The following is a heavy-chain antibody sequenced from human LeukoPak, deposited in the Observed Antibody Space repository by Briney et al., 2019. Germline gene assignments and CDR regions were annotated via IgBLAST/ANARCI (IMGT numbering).Heavy chain of an antibody. Sequence: SGTLSLTCTVSGGSIRSGSHYWSSTRQRPGKGLEWIGYIYSSGTNNYNPSLKSRITMSVDTSKNQFSLKLSSVTAADTAVYYCARGASGEGYWGQGTLVTVSS. J-gene: IGHJ4*02. V-gene: IGHV4-31*03. CDR3: ARGASGEGY. CDR2: IYSSGTN. CDR1: GGSIRSGSHY. D-gene: IGHD3-10*01.